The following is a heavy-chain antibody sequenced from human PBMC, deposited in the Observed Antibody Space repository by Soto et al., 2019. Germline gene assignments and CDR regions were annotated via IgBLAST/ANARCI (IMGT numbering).Heavy chain of an antibody. CDR1: GFTFSSYG. CDR2: ISYDGSNK. Sequence: GGSLRLSCAASGFTFSSYGMHWVRQAPGKGLEWVAVISYDGSNKYYADSVKGRFTISRDNSKNTLYLQMNSLRAEDTAVYCCAKDRNDFWSGYYAHYYYYGMDVWGQGTTVTVSS. J-gene: IGHJ6*02. D-gene: IGHD3-3*01. CDR3: AKDRNDFWSGYYAHYYYYGMDV. V-gene: IGHV3-30*18.